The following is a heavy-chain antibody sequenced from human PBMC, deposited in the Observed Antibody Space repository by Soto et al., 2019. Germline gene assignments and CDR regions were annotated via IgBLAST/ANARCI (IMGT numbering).Heavy chain of an antibody. D-gene: IGHD2-21*01. J-gene: IGHJ1*01. Sequence: GRSLRLSCAASGFTFSSYAMYWVRQAPGKGLEWVSAIGTNSDTYYADSVKGRFTISRDNFKTTLYLQMNSLRAEDTALYYCARKCPGRRPLAYWTQGTLVPVSS. CDR3: ARKCPGRRPLAY. V-gene: IGHV3-23*01. CDR1: GFTFSSYA. CDR2: IGTNSDT.